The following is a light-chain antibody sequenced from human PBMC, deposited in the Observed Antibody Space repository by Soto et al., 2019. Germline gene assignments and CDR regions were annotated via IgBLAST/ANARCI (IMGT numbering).Light chain of an antibody. Sequence: EILMTQSPATLSVSPGERATLSCRASQSVSRNLAWYQHKPGQAPRLLIYVASTRATGIPARFSGSGSGTEFTLTISSLQSEDFAVYYCQQYNNWPLTFGGGTKVEIK. V-gene: IGKV3-15*01. CDR2: VAS. J-gene: IGKJ4*01. CDR1: QSVSRN. CDR3: QQYNNWPLT.